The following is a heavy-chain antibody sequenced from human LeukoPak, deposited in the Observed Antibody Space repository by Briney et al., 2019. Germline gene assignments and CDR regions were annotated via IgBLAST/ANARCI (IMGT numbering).Heavy chain of an antibody. CDR2: IIPILGIA. Sequence: ASVTVSCTASGGTFSSYAISWVRQAPGQGLEWMGRIIPILGIANYAQKFQGRVTITADKSTSTAYMELSSLRSEDTAVYYCAREEGDGYETDYWGQGTLVTVSS. J-gene: IGHJ4*02. V-gene: IGHV1-69*04. D-gene: IGHD5-12*01. CDR1: GGTFSSYA. CDR3: AREEGDGYETDY.